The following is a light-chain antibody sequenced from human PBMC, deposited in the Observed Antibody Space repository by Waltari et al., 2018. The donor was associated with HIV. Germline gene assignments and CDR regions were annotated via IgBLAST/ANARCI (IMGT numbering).Light chain of an antibody. J-gene: IGLJ1*01. Sequence: QSALTQPASVSGSPGQSITLSCTGTRRAVGSYNLFSWYQQHPGKAPKLMIYEVSKRPSGVSNRFSGSKSGNTASLTISGLQAEDEADYYCCSYVGWSTILYVFGTGTKVTVL. CDR1: RRAVGSYNL. CDR2: EVS. CDR3: CSYVGWSTILYV. V-gene: IGLV2-23*02.